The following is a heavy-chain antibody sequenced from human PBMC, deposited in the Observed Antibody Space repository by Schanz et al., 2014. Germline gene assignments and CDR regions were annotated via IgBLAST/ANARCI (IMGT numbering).Heavy chain of an antibody. CDR1: GDTFRSYT. J-gene: IGHJ4*02. Sequence: QVQLVQSGAEVKKPGSSVNVSCKASGDTFRSYTINWVRHAPGQGLEWMGRIIPITGITNYAQKFQGRVTFTADKSTSTAFLEVHSLRSEDTAFYYCARTGYDPSLTHWGQGTLVTVSS. CDR3: ARTGYDPSLTH. V-gene: IGHV1-69*02. CDR2: IIPITGIT. D-gene: IGHD5-12*01.